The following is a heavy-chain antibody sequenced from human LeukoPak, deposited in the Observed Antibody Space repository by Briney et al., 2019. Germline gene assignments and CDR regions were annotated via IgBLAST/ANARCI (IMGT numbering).Heavy chain of an antibody. CDR3: ARDADWASDY. V-gene: IGHV3-7*01. D-gene: IGHD3/OR15-3a*01. J-gene: IGHJ4*02. CDR2: MKQDGSEQ. CDR1: GFTFKKHW. Sequence: GGSLRLSCVGSGFTFKKHWMVWVRQAPRKGLEWVANMKQDGSEQYYGDSVRGRFTISRDNAKNSLYLQMNSLRVADTAVYYCARDADWASDYWGQGTLVTVSS.